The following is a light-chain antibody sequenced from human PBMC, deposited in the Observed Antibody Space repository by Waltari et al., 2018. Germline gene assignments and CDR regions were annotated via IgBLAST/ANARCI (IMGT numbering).Light chain of an antibody. CDR3: QQYNNWPLT. CDR1: QSISSY. CDR2: AAS. Sequence: DIQMTQSPSSLSASVGDRVTITCRASQSISSYLNWYHQKPGKAPKLLIYAASSLQSGVPSRFSGSGSGTDFTLTISSLQSEDFAVYYCQQYNNWPLTFGGGTKVEIK. V-gene: IGKV1-39*01. J-gene: IGKJ4*01.